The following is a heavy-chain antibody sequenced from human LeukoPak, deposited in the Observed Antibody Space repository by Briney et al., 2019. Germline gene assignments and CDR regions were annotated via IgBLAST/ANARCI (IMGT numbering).Heavy chain of an antibody. CDR2: IKQDGSEK. V-gene: IGHV3-7*01. D-gene: IGHD2/OR15-2a*01. J-gene: IGHJ4*02. Sequence: PGGSLRLSCAASGFTFSNYWMSWVRQAPGKGLEWLANIKQDGSEKYYVDSVKGRFTISRDNAKNSLYLQMNSLRVEDTAVYYCARDPFSGYFDYWGQGTLVTVAS. CDR3: ARDPFSGYFDY. CDR1: GFTFSNYW.